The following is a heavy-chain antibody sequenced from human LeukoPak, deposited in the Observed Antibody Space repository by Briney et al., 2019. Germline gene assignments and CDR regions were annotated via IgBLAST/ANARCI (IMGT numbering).Heavy chain of an antibody. Sequence: SETLSLTCTVSGGSISSYYWSWIRQPPGKGLEWIGYIYYRGSTNYNPSLKSRVTISVDTSKNQLSLKLSSVTAADTAVYYCVRGGSANYYYGMDVWGQGTTVTVSS. CDR2: IYYRGST. CDR3: VRGGSANYYYGMDV. V-gene: IGHV4-59*01. CDR1: GGSISSYY. J-gene: IGHJ6*02. D-gene: IGHD2-15*01.